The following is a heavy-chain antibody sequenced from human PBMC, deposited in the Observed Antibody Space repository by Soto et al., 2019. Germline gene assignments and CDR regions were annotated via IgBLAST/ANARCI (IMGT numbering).Heavy chain of an antibody. CDR1: EYSFAGYW. D-gene: IGHD3-22*01. V-gene: IGHV5-10-1*01. J-gene: IGHJ4*02. CDR2: IDPSDSQT. Sequence: GESLKISCKGSEYSFAGYWITWVRQKPGKGLEWMGRIDPSDSQTYYSPSFRGHVTISVTKSITTVFLQWSSLRASDTAMYYCARQIYDSDTGPNFQYYFDSWGQGTPVTVSS. CDR3: ARQIYDSDTGPNFQYYFDS.